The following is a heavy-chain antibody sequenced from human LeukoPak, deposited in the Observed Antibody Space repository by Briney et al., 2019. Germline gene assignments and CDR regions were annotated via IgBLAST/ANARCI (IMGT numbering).Heavy chain of an antibody. CDR3: ARVGGYYSAPDY. Sequence: WASVKVSCKASGYIFTTYGITWVRQAPGQGLEWMGWISAYNGNTNYAQKFQDRVTMTTDTSTSTAYMDVRSLRSDDTAVYYCARVGGYYSAPDYWGQGTLVTVSS. CDR2: ISAYNGNT. V-gene: IGHV1-18*01. J-gene: IGHJ4*02. D-gene: IGHD2-15*01. CDR1: GYIFTTYG.